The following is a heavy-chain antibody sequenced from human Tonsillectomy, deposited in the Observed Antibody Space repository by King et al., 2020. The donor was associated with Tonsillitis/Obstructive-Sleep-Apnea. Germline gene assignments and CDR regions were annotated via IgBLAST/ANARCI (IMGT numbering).Heavy chain of an antibody. CDR1: GFTFSSYA. Sequence: VQLVESGGGVVQPGRSLRLSCAASGFTFSSYAMHWVRQAPGKGLEWVAVISYDGSNKYYADSVKGRFTISRDNSKNPLYLQINSLRAEDTAVYYCARGDYYDILTGYSPYYYYYMDVWGKGTTVTVSS. CDR2: ISYDGSNK. J-gene: IGHJ6*03. V-gene: IGHV3-30*01. D-gene: IGHD3-9*01. CDR3: ARGDYYDILTGYSPYYYYYMDV.